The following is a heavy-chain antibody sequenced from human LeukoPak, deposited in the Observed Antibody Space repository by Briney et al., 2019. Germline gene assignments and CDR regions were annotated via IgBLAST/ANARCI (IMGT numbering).Heavy chain of an antibody. Sequence: PGASLGLSCAASGFIFSNYAMSWVRQAPGKGLEWVSAIGGRDSGTYYADSMRGRFTVSRDDPKNTLYLQMNTLRAEDTAVYYCAKWGDYDILTGYYDSDYWGQGTLVTVSS. CDR3: AKWGDYDILTGYYDSDY. D-gene: IGHD3-9*01. CDR2: IGGRDSGT. J-gene: IGHJ4*02. V-gene: IGHV3-23*01. CDR1: GFIFSNYA.